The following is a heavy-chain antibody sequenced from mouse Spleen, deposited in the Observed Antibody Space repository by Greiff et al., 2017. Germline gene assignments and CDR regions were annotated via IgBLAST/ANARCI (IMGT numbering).Heavy chain of an antibody. CDR1: GYTFTSYW. D-gene: IGHD4-1*01. CDR2: IDPSDSYT. Sequence: VKLQESGAELVMPGASVKLSCKASGYTFTSYWMHWVKQRPGQGLEWIGEIDPSDSYTNYNQKFKGKATLTVDKSSSTAYMQLSSLTSEDSAVYYCARPNWDKYFDVWGAGTTVTVSS. V-gene: IGHV1-69*01. J-gene: IGHJ1*01. CDR3: ARPNWDKYFDV.